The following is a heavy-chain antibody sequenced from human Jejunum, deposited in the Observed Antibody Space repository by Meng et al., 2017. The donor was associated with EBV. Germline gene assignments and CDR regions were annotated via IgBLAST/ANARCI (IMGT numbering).Heavy chain of an antibody. D-gene: IGHD6-25*01. CDR2: TNEDGRIT. Sequence: EGQLGEVGGSLVQAGGSRVSSGAASGFSFSSYWMHWVRQAPGRGLVWVSRTNEDGRITNSADSVKGRFTISRDNTKNTLYLQMNSLRAEDTAVYFCSRDLAGSDDDWGQGTLVTVSS. CDR1: GFSFSSYW. V-gene: IGHV3-74*01. J-gene: IGHJ4*02. CDR3: SRDLAGSDDD.